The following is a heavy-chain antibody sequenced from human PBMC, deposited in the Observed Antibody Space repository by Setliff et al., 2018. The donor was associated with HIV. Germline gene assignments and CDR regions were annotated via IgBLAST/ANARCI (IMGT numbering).Heavy chain of an antibody. D-gene: IGHD1-1*01. J-gene: IGHJ5*02. CDR2: IYYSGST. Sequence: KPSETLSLTCTVSGGSISSSTYYWGWIRQPPGKGLEWIGTIYYSGSTYYNPSLKSRLTISVDTSKNQFSLHLSSVTAADTAVYYCARGRDAYKTGNTWGQGTLVTVSS. CDR1: GGSISSSTYY. CDR3: ARGRDAYKTGNT. V-gene: IGHV4-39*01.